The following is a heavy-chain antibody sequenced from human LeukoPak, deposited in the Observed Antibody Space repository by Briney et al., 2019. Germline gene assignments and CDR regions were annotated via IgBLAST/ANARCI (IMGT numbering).Heavy chain of an antibody. CDR3: ARDERYDSSGYPFDY. CDR2: INPNSGGT. J-gene: IGHJ4*02. CDR1: GYTFTGYY. V-gene: IGHV1-2*02. Sequence: ASVKVSCKTSGYTFTGYYMHWVRQAPGQGLEWMGWINPNSGGTNYAQKFQGRVTMTRDTSISTAYMELSRLRSDDTAVYYCARDERYDSSGYPFDYWGQGTLVTVSS. D-gene: IGHD3-22*01.